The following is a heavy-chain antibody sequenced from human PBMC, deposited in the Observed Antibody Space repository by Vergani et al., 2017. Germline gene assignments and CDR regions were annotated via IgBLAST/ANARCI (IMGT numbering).Heavy chain of an antibody. D-gene: IGHD6-19*01. CDR1: GFTFSNYG. J-gene: IGHJ4*02. CDR2: IRYDGSNT. Sequence: QVQLVASGGGVVKPGGSLRLSCGASGFTFSNYGMHWVRQAPGKGLEWVTFIRYDGSNTYYADSVKGRFTISRDNSKNTLFLQMNSLRPEDTAVYYCARDTVTGSRYFDYWGQGALVTVSS. V-gene: IGHV3-30*02. CDR3: ARDTVTGSRYFDY.